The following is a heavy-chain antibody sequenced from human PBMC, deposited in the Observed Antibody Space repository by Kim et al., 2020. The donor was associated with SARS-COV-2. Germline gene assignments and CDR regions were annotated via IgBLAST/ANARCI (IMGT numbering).Heavy chain of an antibody. CDR3: AAAGYCSGGSCYSPYYYYGMDV. V-gene: IGHV1-58*01. D-gene: IGHD2-15*01. CDR1: GFTFTSSA. Sequence: SVKVSCKASGFTFTSSAVQWVRQARGQRLEWIGWIVVGSGNTNYAQKFQERVTITRDMSTSTAYMELSSLRSEDTAVYYCAAAGYCSGGSCYSPYYYYGMDVWGQGTTVTVSS. J-gene: IGHJ6*02. CDR2: IVVGSGNT.